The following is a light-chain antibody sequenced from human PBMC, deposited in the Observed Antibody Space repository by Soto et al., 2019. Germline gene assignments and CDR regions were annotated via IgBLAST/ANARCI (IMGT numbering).Light chain of an antibody. CDR3: MQGTHCPYT. J-gene: IGKJ2*01. CDR1: QSLGYSNGVTY. Sequence: DVVMTQSPLSLAVTLGQPASISCRSSQSLGYSNGVTYLNGFQQRPGQSPRRLIHKVSKRDSGVPDSFSGSASGTDFTLKISRVAAEDVVFYYCMQGTHCPYTFDQGIKMETK. CDR2: KVS. V-gene: IGKV2-30*01.